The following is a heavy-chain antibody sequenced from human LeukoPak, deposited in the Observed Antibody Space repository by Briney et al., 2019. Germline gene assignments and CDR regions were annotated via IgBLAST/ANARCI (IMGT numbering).Heavy chain of an antibody. CDR2: IYYSGRT. CDR3: ARHPGITAAGTGFDI. CDR1: GGSISSSTYY. Sequence: SETLSLTCTVSGGSISSSTYYWRWIRQPPGKGLEWIGSIYYSGRTYYNPSLKSRLTISVDTSKNQFSLKLSSVTAADTAVYYCARHPGITAAGTGFDIWGQGTMVTVSS. V-gene: IGHV4-39*01. D-gene: IGHD6-13*01. J-gene: IGHJ3*02.